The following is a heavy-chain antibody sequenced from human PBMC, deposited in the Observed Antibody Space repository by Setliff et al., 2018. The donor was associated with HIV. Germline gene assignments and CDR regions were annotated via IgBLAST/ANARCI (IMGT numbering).Heavy chain of an antibody. V-gene: IGHV3-20*04. CDR3: ARGSKAAAGPPDF. D-gene: IGHD6-13*01. Sequence: PGESLTISCAASGFTFDDYGMSWVRQTPRKGLEWVSGINWNGGSTGYADSVKGRFTISRDNGYSSLYLQMNGLRAEDTALYYCARGSKAAAGPPDFWGQGTLVTVSS. J-gene: IGHJ4*02. CDR1: GFTFDDYG. CDR2: INWNGGST.